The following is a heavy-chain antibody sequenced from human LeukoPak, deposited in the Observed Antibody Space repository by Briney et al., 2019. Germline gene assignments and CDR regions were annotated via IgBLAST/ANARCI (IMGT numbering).Heavy chain of an antibody. J-gene: IGHJ6*04. CDR3: ARDPVLLWFGELPNYYYGMDV. Sequence: SQTLSLTCAISGDSVSSNSAAWSWIRQSPSRGLEWLGRTYYRSKWYNDYAVSVKSRITINPDTSKNQFSLQLNSVTPEDTAVYYCARDPVLLWFGELPNYYYGMDVWGKGTAVTVSS. CDR2: TYYRSKWYN. CDR1: GDSVSSNSAA. D-gene: IGHD3-10*01. V-gene: IGHV6-1*01.